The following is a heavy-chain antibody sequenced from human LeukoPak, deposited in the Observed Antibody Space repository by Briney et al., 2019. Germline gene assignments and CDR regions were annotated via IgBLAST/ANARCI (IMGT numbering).Heavy chain of an antibody. V-gene: IGHV4-59*01. Sequence: SETLSLTCTVSGGSISSYYWSWIRQPPGKGLEWIGYIYYSGSTNYNPSLKSRVTISVDTSKNQFPLKLSSVTAADTAVYYCAGVQSQNYYAMDVWGPGTPVTVSS. CDR1: GGSISSYY. J-gene: IGHJ6*02. CDR3: AGVQSQNYYAMDV. CDR2: IYYSGST.